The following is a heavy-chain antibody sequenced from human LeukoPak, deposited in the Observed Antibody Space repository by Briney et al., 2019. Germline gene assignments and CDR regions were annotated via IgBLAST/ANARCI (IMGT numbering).Heavy chain of an antibody. D-gene: IGHD4-17*01. CDR2: IYHSGST. V-gene: IGHV4-59*12. Sequence: SETLSLTCTVSGGSISSYYWSWIRQPPGKGLEWIGYIYHSGSTYYNPSLKSRVTISVDRSKNQFSLKLSSVTAADTAVYYCARDYGDYYFDYWGQGTLVTVSS. CDR3: ARDYGDYYFDY. CDR1: GGSISSYY. J-gene: IGHJ4*02.